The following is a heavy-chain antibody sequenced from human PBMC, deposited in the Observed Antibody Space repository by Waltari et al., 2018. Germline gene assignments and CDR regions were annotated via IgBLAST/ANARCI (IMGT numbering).Heavy chain of an antibody. D-gene: IGHD4-17*01. CDR3: ARATVRWFDP. Sequence: QVQLQESGPGLVKPSQTLSLTCTVSGGSISSGGYYWSWIRQHPGKGLAWIGYTYYSGSTYYNPSRKSRVTISVETSKNQFSLKLSSVTAADTAVYYCARATVRWFDPWGQGTLVTVSS. J-gene: IGHJ5*02. CDR1: GGSISSGGYY. CDR2: TYYSGST. V-gene: IGHV4-31*03.